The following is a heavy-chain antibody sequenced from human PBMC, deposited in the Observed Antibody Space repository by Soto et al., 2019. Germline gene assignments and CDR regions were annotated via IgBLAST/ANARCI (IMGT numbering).Heavy chain of an antibody. D-gene: IGHD4-17*01. CDR3: ARERTVTNAPWFDP. V-gene: IGHV1-46*03. Sequence: GQGLEWMGIINPSGGSTSYAQKFQGRVTMTRDTSTSTVYMELSSLRSEDTAVYYCARERTVTNAPWFDPWGQGTLVTVSS. J-gene: IGHJ5*02. CDR2: INPSGGST.